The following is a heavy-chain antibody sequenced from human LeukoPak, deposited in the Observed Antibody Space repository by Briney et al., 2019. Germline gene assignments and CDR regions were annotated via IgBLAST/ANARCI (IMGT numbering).Heavy chain of an antibody. D-gene: IGHD2-15*01. CDR2: MNPNSGNA. Sequence: ASVKVSCKASGYTFTSYDINWVRQATGQGLEWMGWMNPNSGNAGYAQKFQGRITMTRNTSISTAYMELSSLRSEDTAVYYCARGAPLGYCSGGSCYRTVSFDYWGQGTLVTVSS. CDR1: GYTFTSYD. V-gene: IGHV1-8*01. J-gene: IGHJ4*02. CDR3: ARGAPLGYCSGGSCYRTVSFDY.